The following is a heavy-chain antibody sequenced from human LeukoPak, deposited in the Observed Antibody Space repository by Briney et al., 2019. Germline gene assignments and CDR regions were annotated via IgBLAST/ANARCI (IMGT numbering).Heavy chain of an antibody. CDR3: ARVREAETNPCPAH. CDR2: IIPIFGTA. J-gene: IGHJ4*02. D-gene: IGHD1-14*01. Sequence: GASVKVSCKASGYTFTSYGISWVRQAPGQGLEWMGGIIPIFGTANYAQKFQGRVTITTDESTSTAYMELSSLRSEDTAVYYCARVREAETNPCPAHWGQGTLVTVSS. CDR1: GYTFTSYG. V-gene: IGHV1-69*05.